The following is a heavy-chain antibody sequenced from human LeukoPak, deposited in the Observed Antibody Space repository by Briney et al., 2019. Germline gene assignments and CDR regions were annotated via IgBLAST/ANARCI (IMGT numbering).Heavy chain of an antibody. CDR3: ARRFKDYYDSQDAFDI. V-gene: IGHV4-39*01. D-gene: IGHD3-22*01. J-gene: IGHJ3*02. Sequence: SETLSLTCTVSGGSISSSSYYWGWIRQPPGKGLEWFGSIYYSGSTYYNPSLKSRITISVDTSKNQFSLKLSPGAAADTAVYYCARRFKDYYDSQDAFDIWGQGTMVTVSS. CDR1: GGSISSSSYY. CDR2: IYYSGST.